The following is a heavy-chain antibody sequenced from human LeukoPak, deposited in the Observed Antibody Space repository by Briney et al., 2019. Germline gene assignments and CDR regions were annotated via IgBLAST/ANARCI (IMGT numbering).Heavy chain of an antibody. J-gene: IGHJ4*02. D-gene: IGHD3-10*01. CDR3: AKVQGITMVRGVISN. Sequence: GGSLRLSCVASGFTLSSYGMHWVRQAPGKGLEWVAVISYDGSNKYYADSVKGRFTISRDNSKNTLYLQMNSLRAEDTAVYYCAKVQGITMVRGVISNWGQGTLVTVSS. V-gene: IGHV3-30*18. CDR1: GFTLSSYG. CDR2: ISYDGSNK.